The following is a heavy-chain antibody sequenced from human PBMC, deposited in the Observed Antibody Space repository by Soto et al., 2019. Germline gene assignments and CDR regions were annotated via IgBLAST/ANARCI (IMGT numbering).Heavy chain of an antibody. CDR2: ISGSGGST. CDR3: AKGGSLRVRGVIWVY. J-gene: IGHJ4*02. D-gene: IGHD3-10*01. V-gene: IGHV3-23*01. CDR1: GFTFSSYA. Sequence: EVQLLESGGGLVQPGGSLRLSCAASGFTFSSYAMSWVRQAPGKGLEWVSAISGSGGSTYYADSVKGRFTISRDNSKTPLYLQMNSLRDEDTAVYYGAKGGSLRVRGVIWVYWGQGSLVSVSS.